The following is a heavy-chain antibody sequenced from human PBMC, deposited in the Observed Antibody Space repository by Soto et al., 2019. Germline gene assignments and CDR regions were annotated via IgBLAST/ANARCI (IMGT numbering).Heavy chain of an antibody. D-gene: IGHD3-3*01. CDR2: IRSKGSGGTS. Sequence: GGSLRLSCTASGFTFGDYAMSWVRQAPGKGLEWVGFIRSKGSGGTSEYAASVKGRFTFSRDDSKSIAYLQMNSLKIEDTAVYYCTRDQPITPWGQGTMVTVS. CDR3: TRDQPITP. CDR1: GFTFGDYA. V-gene: IGHV3-49*04. J-gene: IGHJ3*01.